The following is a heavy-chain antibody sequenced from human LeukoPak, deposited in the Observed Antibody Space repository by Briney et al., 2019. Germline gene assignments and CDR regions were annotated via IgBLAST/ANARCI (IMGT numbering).Heavy chain of an antibody. CDR3: ARGRSIAARFHIWFDP. Sequence: SETLSLTCAVYGGSFSGYYWSWIRQPPGKGLEWIGEINHSGSTNYNPSLKSRVTISVDTSKNQFSLKLSSVTAADTAVYYCARGRSIAARFHIWFDPWGQGTLVTVSS. V-gene: IGHV4-34*01. CDR1: GGSFSGYY. D-gene: IGHD6-6*01. CDR2: INHSGST. J-gene: IGHJ5*02.